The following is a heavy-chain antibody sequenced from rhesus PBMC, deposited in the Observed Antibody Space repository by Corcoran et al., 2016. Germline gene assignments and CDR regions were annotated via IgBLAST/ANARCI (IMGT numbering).Heavy chain of an antibody. Sequence: QVQLQASGPGLVKPSETLSLTCTVSGGSISSNYYYWTWICQAPGKGLEWIGYISYSGNPNYNPSLKRRVTILRDTSKNQFSLKLNSVTAADTAVYYCAGTSSYDVWGRGVLVTVSS. J-gene: IGHJ5-2*02. V-gene: IGHV4-122*02. D-gene: IGHD4-4*01. CDR3: AGTSSYDV. CDR1: GGSISSNYYY. CDR2: ISYSGNP.